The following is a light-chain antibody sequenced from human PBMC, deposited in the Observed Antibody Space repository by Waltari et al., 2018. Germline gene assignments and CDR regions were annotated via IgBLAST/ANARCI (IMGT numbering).Light chain of an antibody. CDR2: DAS. V-gene: IGKV1D-13*01. Sequence: AIQLTQSPSSLSASVGDRVIITFRASQGISSALAWYQQKPGKAPKLLIYDASSLESGVPSRFSGSGSGTDFTLTISSLQPEDFATYYCQQFNNPPYTFGQGTKLEIK. CDR3: QQFNNPPYT. J-gene: IGKJ2*01. CDR1: QGISSA.